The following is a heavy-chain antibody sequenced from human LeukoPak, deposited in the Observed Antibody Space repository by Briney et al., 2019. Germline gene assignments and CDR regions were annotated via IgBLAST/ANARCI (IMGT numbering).Heavy chain of an antibody. Sequence: GGSLRLSCAASGFTFSDYYMSWIRRAPGKGLEGVSYISSSGTTMYYADSVKGRFTISRDNGQSSLYLQMNSLRAEDTAVYYCARDPRGAVVPGAMGVWGKGTTVTVSS. CDR3: ARDPRGAVVPGAMGV. CDR1: GFTFSDYY. J-gene: IGHJ6*04. V-gene: IGHV3-11*01. CDR2: ISSSGTTM. D-gene: IGHD2-2*01.